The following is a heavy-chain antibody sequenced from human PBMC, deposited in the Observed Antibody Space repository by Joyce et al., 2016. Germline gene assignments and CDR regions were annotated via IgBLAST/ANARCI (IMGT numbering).Heavy chain of an antibody. J-gene: IGHJ4*02. CDR1: GYTFTGYY. D-gene: IGHD3-3*01. V-gene: IGHV1-2*02. Sequence: QVQLVQSGAEVKKPGASVKVSCKASGYTFTGYYMQWVRQAPGQGLEWMGWIKPNSGGTNYAQKFQGRVNMTRDTSISTAYMELSRLRSDDTAVYYCAREQAVFGVVINPFDYWGQGTLVTVSS. CDR2: IKPNSGGT. CDR3: AREQAVFGVVINPFDY.